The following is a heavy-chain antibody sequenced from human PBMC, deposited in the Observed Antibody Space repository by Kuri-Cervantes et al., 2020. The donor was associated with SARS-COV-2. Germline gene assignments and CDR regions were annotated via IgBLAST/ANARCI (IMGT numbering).Heavy chain of an antibody. V-gene: IGHV4-30-2*01. CDR2: IYNSWSN. CDR1: GFSISSCGYY. CDR3: ARSFSSWYPDY. D-gene: IGHD6-13*01. J-gene: IGHJ4*02. Sequence: LRLSCTASGFSISSCGYYWSWIRQPPGKGLEWIVYIYNSWSNYYYPYLKSGGTISVDKYKNQYSQKQSYVPAADTAVYYYARSFSSWYPDYWGQGTLVTVSS.